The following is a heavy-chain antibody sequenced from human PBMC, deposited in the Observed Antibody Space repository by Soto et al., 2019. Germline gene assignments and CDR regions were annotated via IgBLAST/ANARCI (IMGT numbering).Heavy chain of an antibody. J-gene: IGHJ4*02. CDR2: GCYTWST. V-gene: IGHV4-59*01. CDR1: GDSISTLY. D-gene: IGHD3-22*01. Sequence: PSETLSLTCTVSGDSISTLYWGWMRQSPGKELGWIGYGCYTWSTNYNRSLKSRVTISVDRSKNQFSLNLTCANSADTAVYYCPTGRTVRNYAADSSDYFYYFDYWGQGTQVTVSS. CDR3: PTGRTVRNYAADSSDYFYYFDY.